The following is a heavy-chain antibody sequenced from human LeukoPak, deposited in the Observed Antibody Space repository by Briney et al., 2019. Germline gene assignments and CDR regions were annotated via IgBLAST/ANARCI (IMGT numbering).Heavy chain of an antibody. CDR2: ISGDAVTT. V-gene: IGHV3-43*02. D-gene: IGHD6-13*01. J-gene: IGHJ4*02. CDR3: AKGLVPGSRYVDT. CDR1: GFNFDDYV. Sequence: GESLKISCAASGFNFDDYVMHWVRQAPGKGLEWISFISGDAVTTYYSDSVRGRFTISRDNSKSSLFLQMHSLRTEDTALYYCAKGLVPGSRYVDTRGQGTPVTVSS.